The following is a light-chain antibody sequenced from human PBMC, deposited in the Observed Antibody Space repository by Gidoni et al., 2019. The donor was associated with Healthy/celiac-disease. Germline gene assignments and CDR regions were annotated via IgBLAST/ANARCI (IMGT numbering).Light chain of an antibody. V-gene: IGKV3-11*01. J-gene: IGKJ4*01. CDR2: DAS. CDR1: QSVSSY. Sequence: THNPATLSLSPGERATLSCRASQSVSSYLAWYQQKPGQAPRLLIYDASNRATGIPARFSGSGSGTDFTLTISSLEPEDFAVYYCQQRSNWPLTFGGGTKVEIK. CDR3: QQRSNWPLT.